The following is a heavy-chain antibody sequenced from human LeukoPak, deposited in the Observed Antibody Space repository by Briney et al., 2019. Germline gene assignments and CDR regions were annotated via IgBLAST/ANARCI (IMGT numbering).Heavy chain of an antibody. D-gene: IGHD1-26*01. J-gene: IGHJ4*02. CDR3: ARVYSGSYYNFDY. CDR1: GGTFSSYA. CDR2: IIPIFGTA. Sequence: ASVKVSFKASGGTFSSYAISWVRQAPGQGLEWMGGIIPIFGTANYAQKFQGRVTITADKSTSTAYMELSSLRSEDTAVYYCARVYSGSYYNFDYWGQGTLVTVSS. V-gene: IGHV1-69*06.